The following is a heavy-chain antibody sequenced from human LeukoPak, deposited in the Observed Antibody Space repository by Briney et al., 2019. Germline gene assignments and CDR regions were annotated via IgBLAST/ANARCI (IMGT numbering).Heavy chain of an antibody. CDR1: GYTFTSYD. CDR2: MNPNSGNT. V-gene: IGHV1-8*01. CDR3: ARVLRSSGGSYPSRH. D-gene: IGHD2-15*01. Sequence: ASVKVSCKASGYTFTSYDINWVRQATGQGLEWMGWMNPNSGNTGYAQKFQGRVTMTRNTSISTAYMELSSLRSEDTAVYYCARVLRSSGGSYPSRHWGQGTLVTVSS. J-gene: IGHJ4*02.